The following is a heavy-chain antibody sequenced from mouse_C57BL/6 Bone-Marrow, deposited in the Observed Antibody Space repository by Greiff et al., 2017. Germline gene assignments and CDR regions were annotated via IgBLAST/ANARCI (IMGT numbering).Heavy chain of an antibody. J-gene: IGHJ2*01. CDR1: GYAFSSSW. CDR2: IYPGDGDT. V-gene: IGHV1-82*01. CDR3: ARWRSYYFDY. Sequence: VQLQQSGPELVKPGASVKISCKASGYAFSSSWMNWVKQRPGKGLEWIGRIYPGDGDTNYNGKFKGKATLTADKSSSTAYMQLSSLTSEDSAVYFCARWRSYYFDYRGQGTTLTVSS.